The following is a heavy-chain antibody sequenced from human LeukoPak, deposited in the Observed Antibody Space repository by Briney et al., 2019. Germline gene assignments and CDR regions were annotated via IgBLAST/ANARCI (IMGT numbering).Heavy chain of an antibody. CDR1: GGSFSGYY. V-gene: IGHV4-31*11. CDR3: ARASYDFWSGYYEHVDY. CDR2: IYYSGTT. Sequence: PSETLSLTCAVYGGSFSGYYWSWIRQHPGKGLEWIGYIYYSGTTYYSPSLKSRAIISVDTSKNQFSLRLTSVTAADTAVYYCARASYDFWSGYYEHVDYWGQGTLVTVSS. J-gene: IGHJ4*02. D-gene: IGHD3-3*01.